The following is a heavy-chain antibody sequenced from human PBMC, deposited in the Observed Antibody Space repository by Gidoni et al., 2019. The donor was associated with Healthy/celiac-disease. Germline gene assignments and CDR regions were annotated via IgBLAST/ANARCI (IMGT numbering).Heavy chain of an antibody. V-gene: IGHV3-64D*06. Sequence: EVQLVESGGGLVQPGGSLRLSCSASGFTFSSYAMHLVRQAPGKGLEYVSAISSNGGSTYYADSVKGRFTISRDNSKNTLYLQMSSLRAEDTAVYYCVKDAGGVEYYFDYWGQGTLVTVSS. D-gene: IGHD2-15*01. CDR3: VKDAGGVEYYFDY. J-gene: IGHJ4*02. CDR2: ISSNGGST. CDR1: GFTFSSYA.